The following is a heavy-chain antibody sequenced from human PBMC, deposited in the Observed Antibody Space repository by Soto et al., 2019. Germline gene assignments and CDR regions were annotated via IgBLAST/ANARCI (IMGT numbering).Heavy chain of an antibody. Sequence: TSETLSLSCTVSDDSITSNSYFWAWIRQPPGKGLEWIGSIYYSGTTYYNPSLRSRVTISVDRSKNQFSLKLSSVTAADTAVYYCARHFSVDYFAYWGQGALVTVSS. CDR2: IYYSGTT. V-gene: IGHV4-39*01. CDR1: DDSITSNSYF. J-gene: IGHJ4*02. CDR3: ARHFSVDYFAY.